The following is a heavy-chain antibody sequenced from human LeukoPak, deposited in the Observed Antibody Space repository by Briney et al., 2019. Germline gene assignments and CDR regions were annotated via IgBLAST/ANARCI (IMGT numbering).Heavy chain of an antibody. CDR1: GLTFSSYW. CDR2: IKQDGSGK. D-gene: IGHD2-2*01. J-gene: IGHJ4*02. Sequence: GGSLRLSCAVSGLTFSSYWMTWVRQAPGKGLELVANIKQDGSGKYYVDSVKGRFTISRDNAKNSLYLQMSSVRAEDTAVYYCARVGCTSTSCLANWGQGTLVTVSS. CDR3: ARVGCTSTSCLAN. V-gene: IGHV3-7*01.